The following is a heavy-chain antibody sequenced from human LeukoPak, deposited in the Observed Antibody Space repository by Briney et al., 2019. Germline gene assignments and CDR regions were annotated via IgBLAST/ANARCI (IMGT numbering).Heavy chain of an antibody. D-gene: IGHD5-18*01. J-gene: IGHJ4*02. CDR3: ARADRGYDYFDY. Sequence: GASVKVSCKASGYTFTSYDISWVRQAPGQGLEWMGGISAYNGYTNYAEKVQGRVTMTTDTSTSTAYMELRSLRSDDTAVYYCARADRGYDYFDYWGQGTLVTVSS. CDR2: ISAYNGYT. CDR1: GYTFTSYD. V-gene: IGHV1-18*01.